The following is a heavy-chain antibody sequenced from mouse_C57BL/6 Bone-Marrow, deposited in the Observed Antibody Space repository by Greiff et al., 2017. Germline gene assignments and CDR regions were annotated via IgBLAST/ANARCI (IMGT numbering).Heavy chain of an antibody. CDR2: INSDGGST. CDR1: GFTFSDYY. D-gene: IGHD1-1*01. CDR3: ARLTGSSYFDV. Sequence: EVQLVESGGGLVQPGGSLKLSCAASGFTFSDYYMSWVRQTPEKRLELVAAINSDGGSTYYPDTMERRFIISRANTKKTLYLQMISMRSEDTAVYYCARLTGSSYFDVWGTGTTVTVSS. J-gene: IGHJ1*03. V-gene: IGHV5-2*01.